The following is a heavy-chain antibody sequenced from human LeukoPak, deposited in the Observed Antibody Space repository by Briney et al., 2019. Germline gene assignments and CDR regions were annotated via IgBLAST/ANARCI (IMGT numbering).Heavy chain of an antibody. CDR1: GGSLSGYY. CDR3: ARGRKGYSSSWYDRNWFDP. Sequence: SETLSLTCAVYGGSLSGYYWSWIRQPPGKGLEWIGEINHSGSTNYNPSLKSRVTISVDTSKNQFSLKLSSVTAADTAVYYCARGRKGYSSSWYDRNWFDPWGQGTLVTVSS. J-gene: IGHJ5*02. D-gene: IGHD6-13*01. CDR2: INHSGST. V-gene: IGHV4-34*01.